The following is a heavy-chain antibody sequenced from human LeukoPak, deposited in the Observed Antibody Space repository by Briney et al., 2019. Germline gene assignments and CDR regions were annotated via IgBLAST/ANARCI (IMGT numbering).Heavy chain of an antibody. J-gene: IGHJ4*02. CDR1: GFTFRTFW. Sequence: GGSLRLSCAASGFTFRTFWMSWVRQAPGSGLEWVANIKQDGSDKYYVDAVEGRFTISRDNAKSSLYLEMNSLRVEDTAVYYCAKDHDGGSEYFDYWGQGTLVTVSS. D-gene: IGHD5-12*01. CDR3: AKDHDGGSEYFDY. V-gene: IGHV3-7*04. CDR2: IKQDGSDK.